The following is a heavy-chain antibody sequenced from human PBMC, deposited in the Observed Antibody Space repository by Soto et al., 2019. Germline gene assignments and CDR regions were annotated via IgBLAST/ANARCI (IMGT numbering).Heavy chain of an antibody. CDR1: GYSISSGYY. D-gene: IGHD2-21*02. CDR3: ARLGISYCGGDCYSGYFDL. CDR2: IYHSGST. Sequence: SETLSLTCAVYGYSISSGYYWGWIRQPPGXGLEWIGSIYHSGSTYYNPSLKSRVTISVDTSKNQFSLKLSSVTAADTAVYYCARLGISYCGGDCYSGYFDLWGRGTLVTVSS. J-gene: IGHJ2*01. V-gene: IGHV4-38-2*01.